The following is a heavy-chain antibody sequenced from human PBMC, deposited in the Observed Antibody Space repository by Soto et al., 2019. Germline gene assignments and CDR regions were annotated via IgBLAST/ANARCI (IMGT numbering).Heavy chain of an antibody. CDR1: GFTFSSYG. V-gene: IGHV3-30*18. Sequence: GESLKISCAASGFTFSSYGMHWVRQAPGKGLEWVAVISYDGSNKYYADSVKGRFTISRDNSKNTLYLQMNSLRAEDTAVYYCAKDFKRWYYYGSGSDYWGRGTLVTVSS. CDR3: AKDFKRWYYYGSGSDY. J-gene: IGHJ4*02. CDR2: ISYDGSNK. D-gene: IGHD3-10*01.